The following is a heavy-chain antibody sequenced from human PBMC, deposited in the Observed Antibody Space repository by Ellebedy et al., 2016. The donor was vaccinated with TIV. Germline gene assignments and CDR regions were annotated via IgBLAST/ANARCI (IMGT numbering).Heavy chain of an antibody. V-gene: IGHV3-21*04. Sequence: GESLKISCAASGFTFSSYSMNWVRQAPGKGLEWVSSISSSSSYIYYADSVKGRFTISRDNAKNSLYLQMNSLRAEDTAVYYCARTNYYGSGSYYEGWGQGTPVTVSS. CDR1: GFTFSSYS. J-gene: IGHJ4*02. CDR2: ISSSSSYI. CDR3: ARTNYYGSGSYYEG. D-gene: IGHD3-10*01.